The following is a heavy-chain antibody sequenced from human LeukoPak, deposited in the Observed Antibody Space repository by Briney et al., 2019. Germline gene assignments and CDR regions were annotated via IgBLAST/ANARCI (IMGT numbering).Heavy chain of an antibody. J-gene: IGHJ5*02. D-gene: IGHD3-10*01. CDR2: IYPGDSDT. V-gene: IGHV5-51*01. CDR1: GYSFTSYW. CDR3: ARQYYYGSGSPDGWFDP. Sequence: GESLKISCQGSGYSFTSYWIGWVRQMPGKGLEWMGIIYPGDSDTRYSPSFQGQVTISADKSISTAYLQWSSLKASDTAMYYCARQYYYGSGSPDGWFDPWGQGTLVTVSS.